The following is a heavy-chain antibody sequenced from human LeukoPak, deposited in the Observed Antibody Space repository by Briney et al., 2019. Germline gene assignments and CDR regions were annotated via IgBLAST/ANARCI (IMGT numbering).Heavy chain of an antibody. CDR3: AKDSRKYYFDY. Sequence: GGSLRLSCVASGFTFNRYGMSWVRQAPGKGLEWVSAISGSGGTTYYADSVKGRFTISRDNSKNTLYLQINSLRAEDTAVYYCAKDSRKYYFDYWGQGTLVTVSS. V-gene: IGHV3-23*01. CDR2: ISGSGGTT. J-gene: IGHJ4*02. D-gene: IGHD2/OR15-2a*01. CDR1: GFTFNRYG.